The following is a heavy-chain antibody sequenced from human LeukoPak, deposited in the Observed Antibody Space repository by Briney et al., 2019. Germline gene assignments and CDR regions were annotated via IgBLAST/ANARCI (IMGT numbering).Heavy chain of an antibody. CDR2: ISGSGGST. D-gene: IGHD5-24*01. J-gene: IGHJ4*02. CDR1: GFTFSSYG. V-gene: IGHV3-23*01. CDR3: AKSMRSFNKWLQSPPGIDY. Sequence: GGSLRLSCAASGFTFSSYGMSWVRQAPGKGLEWVSAISGSGGSTYYADSVKGRFTISRDNSKNTLYLQMNSLRAEDTAVYYCAKSMRSFNKWLQSPPGIDYWGQGTLVTVSS.